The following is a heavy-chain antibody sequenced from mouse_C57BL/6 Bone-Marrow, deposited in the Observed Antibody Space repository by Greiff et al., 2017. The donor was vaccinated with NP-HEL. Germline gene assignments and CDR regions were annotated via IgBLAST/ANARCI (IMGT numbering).Heavy chain of an antibody. D-gene: IGHD1-1*01. V-gene: IGHV14-4*01. J-gene: IGHJ3*01. CDR2: IDPENGDT. Sequence: EVQLQQSGAELVRPGPSVKLSCTASGFNIKDDYMHWVKQRPEQGLEWIGWIDPENGDTEYASKFQGKATITADTSSNTAYLQLSSLTSEDTAVYYCTITTVVAPAYWGQGTLVTVSA. CDR3: TITTVVAPAY. CDR1: GFNIKDDY.